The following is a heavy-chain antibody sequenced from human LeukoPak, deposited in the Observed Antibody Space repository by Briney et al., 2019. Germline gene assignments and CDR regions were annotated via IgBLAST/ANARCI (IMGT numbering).Heavy chain of an antibody. CDR1: GYTFTSYG. CDR2: ISAYNGNT. J-gene: IGHJ5*02. D-gene: IGHD1/OR15-1a*01. Sequence: ASVKVSCKASGYTFTSYGISWVRQAPGQGLEWMGWISAYNGNTNYAQKLRGRVTMTTDTSTSTAYMELRSLRSDDTAVYYCARVKLVHGWFDPWGQGTLVTVSS. V-gene: IGHV1-18*01. CDR3: ARVKLVHGWFDP.